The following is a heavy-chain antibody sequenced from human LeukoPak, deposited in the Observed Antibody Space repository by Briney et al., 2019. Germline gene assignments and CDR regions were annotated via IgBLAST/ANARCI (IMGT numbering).Heavy chain of an antibody. J-gene: IGHJ4*02. CDR3: ARSTGSFFPFDY. CDR2: INPNSGGT. V-gene: IGHV1-2*06. D-gene: IGHD1-26*01. Sequence: EASVKVSCKASGYTFTGYYMHWVRQAPGQGLEWMGRINPNSGGTNYAQKFQGRVTMTRDTSISTAYMELSRLRSDDTAVYYCARSTGSFFPFDYWGQGTLVTVSS. CDR1: GYTFTGYY.